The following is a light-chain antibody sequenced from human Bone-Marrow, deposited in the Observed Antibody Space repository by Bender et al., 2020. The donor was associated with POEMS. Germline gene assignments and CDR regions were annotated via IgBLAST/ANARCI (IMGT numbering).Light chain of an antibody. CDR3: SSYAGSRTLV. Sequence: QSALTQFASVSGSPGQSITISCTGTSSDVGNYNFVTWYQQHPGKAPKLIIYDVTTRPSGVSVRFSGHKSGNTASLTIFGLQAEGEADYYCSSYAGSRTLVFGGGTKVTVL. CDR1: SSDVGNYNF. V-gene: IGLV2-23*02. CDR2: DVT. J-gene: IGLJ2*01.